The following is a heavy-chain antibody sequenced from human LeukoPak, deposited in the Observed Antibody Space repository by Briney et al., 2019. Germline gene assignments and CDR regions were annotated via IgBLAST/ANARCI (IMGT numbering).Heavy chain of an antibody. CDR2: ISGDGGST. CDR3: AKDRDRSGYFQNWFDP. Sequence: GGSLRLSCAASGFTFDDYAMHWVRQAPGKGLEWVSLISGDGGSTYYADSVKGRFTISRDNSKNSLYLQMNSLRTEDTALYYCAKDRDRSGYFQNWFDPWGQGTLVTVSS. J-gene: IGHJ5*02. D-gene: IGHD3-3*01. V-gene: IGHV3-43*02. CDR1: GFTFDDYA.